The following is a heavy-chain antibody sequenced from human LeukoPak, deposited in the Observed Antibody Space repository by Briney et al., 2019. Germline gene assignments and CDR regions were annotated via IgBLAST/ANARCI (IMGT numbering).Heavy chain of an antibody. J-gene: IGHJ6*03. Sequence: PGGTLRLSCAASGFTFSTYNTNWVREAPGKGLEWGSSITSSSSYTFYADSVKGRFTISRDNAKNTLYLQMNSLRAEDTAIYYCARDPYNGNYGDSYYYYMDVWGKGTTVTISS. D-gene: IGHD1-26*01. CDR3: ARDPYNGNYGDSYYYYMDV. CDR1: GFTFSTYN. V-gene: IGHV3-21*01. CDR2: ITSSSSYT.